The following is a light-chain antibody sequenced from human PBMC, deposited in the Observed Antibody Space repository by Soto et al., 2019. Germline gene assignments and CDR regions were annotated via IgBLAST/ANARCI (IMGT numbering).Light chain of an antibody. V-gene: IGKV1-9*01. CDR1: QDISSY. Sequence: DIQLTQSPSFLSASVGDRVTITCRASQDISSYLAWYQQRPGKVPRFLTHSASTLQSGVPSRFSATGSGTTFTLTISSLQPEDIATYDCRELNRFPRTFGQGTKVEV. CDR2: SAS. J-gene: IGKJ1*01. CDR3: RELNRFPRT.